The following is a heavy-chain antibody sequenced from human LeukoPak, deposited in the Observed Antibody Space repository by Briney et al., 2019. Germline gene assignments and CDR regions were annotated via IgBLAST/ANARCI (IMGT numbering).Heavy chain of an antibody. Sequence: ASVKVSCKASGYTFTGYYMHWVRQAPGQGLEWMGRINPNSGGTNYAQKFQGRVTTTRDTSISTAYMELSRLRSDDTAVYYCARGTIRGVVVTATFDYWGQGTLVTVSS. V-gene: IGHV1-2*06. CDR2: INPNSGGT. CDR1: GYTFTGYY. CDR3: ARGTIRGVVVTATFDY. J-gene: IGHJ4*02. D-gene: IGHD2-21*02.